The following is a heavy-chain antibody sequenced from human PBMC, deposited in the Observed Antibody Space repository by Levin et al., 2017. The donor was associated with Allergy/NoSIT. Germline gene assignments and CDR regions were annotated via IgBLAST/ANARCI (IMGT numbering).Heavy chain of an antibody. D-gene: IGHD6-19*01. J-gene: IGHJ4*02. V-gene: IGHV3-30*18. CDR3: AKDTSGWSAVFDY. CDR2: ISYDGSNK. Sequence: RGESLKISCAASGFTFSSYGMHWVRQAPGKGLEWVAVISYDGSNKYYADSVKGRFTISRDNSKNTLYLQMNSLRAEDTAVYYCAKDTSGWSAVFDYWGQGTLVTVSS. CDR1: GFTFSSYG.